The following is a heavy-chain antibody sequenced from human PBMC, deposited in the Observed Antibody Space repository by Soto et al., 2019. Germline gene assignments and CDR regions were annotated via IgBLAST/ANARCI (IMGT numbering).Heavy chain of an antibody. D-gene: IGHD2-21*02. CDR1: GYSFTRYW. CDR2: IYPGDSDT. Sequence: GESLKISCKGSGYSFTRYWIGWVRQMPGKGLEWMGVIYPGDSDTRYSPSFQGQVTISADKSISTAYLQWSSLKASDTAMYYCATRVYCGGDCYSWFDPWGQGTLVTVSS. V-gene: IGHV5-51*01. CDR3: ATRVYCGGDCYSWFDP. J-gene: IGHJ5*02.